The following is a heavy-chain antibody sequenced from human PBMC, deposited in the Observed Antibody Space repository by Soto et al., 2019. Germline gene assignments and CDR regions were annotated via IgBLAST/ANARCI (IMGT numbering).Heavy chain of an antibody. D-gene: IGHD3-10*01. Sequence: SETLSLTCTVSGGSISSYYWSWIRQPPGKGLEWIGYIYYSGSTNYNPSLKSRVTISVDTSKNQFSLKLSSVTAADTAVYYCASLPTLWFGESYYGMDVWGQGTTLTVS. V-gene: IGHV4-59*08. CDR3: ASLPTLWFGESYYGMDV. CDR1: GGSISSYY. CDR2: IYYSGST. J-gene: IGHJ6*02.